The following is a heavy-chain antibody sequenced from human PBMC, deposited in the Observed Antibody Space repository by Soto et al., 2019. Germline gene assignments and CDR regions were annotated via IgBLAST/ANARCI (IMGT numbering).Heavy chain of an antibody. CDR1: GGPISSGGYY. V-gene: IGHV4-31*03. J-gene: IGHJ4*02. CDR3: ARGSWSSPGIY. D-gene: IGHD1-26*01. CDR2: IYYSGST. Sequence: SETLSLTCTVSGGPISSGGYYWSWIRQHPGKGLEWIGYIYYSGSTYYNPSLRSRVTISVDTSKNQFSLKLSSVTAADTAVYYCARGSWSSPGIYWGQGTLVTVSS.